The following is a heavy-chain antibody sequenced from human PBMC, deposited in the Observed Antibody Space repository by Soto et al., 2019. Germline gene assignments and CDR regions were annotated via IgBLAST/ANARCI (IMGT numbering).Heavy chain of an antibody. Sequence: QVQLVESGGGVVQPGRSLRLSCAASAFTFSNYVMHWVRQAPGKGLEWVAVISYDGSNKYYADSVRGRFTISRDNSKNTRALQMNSLRAEDTAVYYCGRDRGMGVWGPGTTVTVSS. J-gene: IGHJ6*02. V-gene: IGHV3-30-3*01. CDR2: ISYDGSNK. CDR3: GRDRGMGV. CDR1: AFTFSNYV.